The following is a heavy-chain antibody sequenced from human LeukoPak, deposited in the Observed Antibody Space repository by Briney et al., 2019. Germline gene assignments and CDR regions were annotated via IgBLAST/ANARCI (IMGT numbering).Heavy chain of an antibody. CDR1: GGSFSGYY. D-gene: IGHD4-17*01. J-gene: IGHJ4*02. CDR2: INHSGST. V-gene: IGHV4-34*01. CDR3: ARWPLTTVTTPVDY. Sequence: PSETLSHTCAVYGGSFSGYYWSWIRQPPGKGLEWIGEINHSGSTNYNPSLKSRVTISVDTSKNQFSLKLSSVTAADTAVYYCARWPLTTVTTPVDYWGQGTLVTVSS.